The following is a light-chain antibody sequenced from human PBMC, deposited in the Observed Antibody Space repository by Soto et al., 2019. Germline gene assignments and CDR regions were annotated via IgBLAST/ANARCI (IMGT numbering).Light chain of an antibody. J-gene: IGKJ1*01. V-gene: IGKV1-27*01. CDR2: AAS. CDR3: QKYNSAPQT. CDR1: QGISNY. Sequence: DIQMTQSPSSLSASLGDRVTIXXRASQGISNYLAWYQQKPGKVPKLXIYAASTLQSGVPSRFSGSGSGTDFTLTISSLQPEDVATYYCQKYNSAPQTFGQGTKVDIK.